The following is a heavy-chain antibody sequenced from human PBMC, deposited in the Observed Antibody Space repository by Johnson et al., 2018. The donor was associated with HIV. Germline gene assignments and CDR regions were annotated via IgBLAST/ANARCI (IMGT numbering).Heavy chain of an antibody. J-gene: IGHJ3*02. Sequence: QVQLVESGGGVVQPGRSLRLSCAASGFTFSSYAMHWVRQAPGKGLAWAAVISYDVSNKYYADSVKGRFTISRDNSKNSLYLRMNSLRAEDTAVYYCARDLNFQWEHKGQVEGDDAFDIWGQGTMVTVSS. CDR1: GFTFSSYA. CDR3: ARDLNFQWEHKGQVEGDDAFDI. D-gene: IGHD1-26*01. CDR2: ISYDVSNK. V-gene: IGHV3-30*04.